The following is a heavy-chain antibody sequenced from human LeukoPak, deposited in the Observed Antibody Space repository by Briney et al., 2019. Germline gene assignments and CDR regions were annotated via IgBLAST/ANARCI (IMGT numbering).Heavy chain of an antibody. CDR3: ARGLGPDY. D-gene: IGHD3-9*01. CDR1: GFTFNTFS. V-gene: IGHV3-48*04. Sequence: GGSLIHSCAASGFTFNTFSMNWVRQAPGKGLEWVAYISSSGNTIYYADSVKGRFTISRDNAKNSLYLRMNSLRAEDTALYYCARGLGPDYWGQGTLVTVSS. CDR2: ISSSGNTI. J-gene: IGHJ4*02.